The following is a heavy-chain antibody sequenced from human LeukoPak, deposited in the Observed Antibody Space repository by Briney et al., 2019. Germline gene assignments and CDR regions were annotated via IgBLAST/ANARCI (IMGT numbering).Heavy chain of an antibody. J-gene: IGHJ4*02. CDR2: IYYSGST. CDR3: ATYSGSYSHY. CDR1: GGSISSYY. D-gene: IGHD1-26*01. V-gene: IGHV4-59*01. Sequence: SETLSLTCTVSGGSISSYYWSWIRQPPGKGLEWIGYIYYSGSTNYNPSLKSRVTISVDTSKNQFSLKLSSVTAADTAVYYCATYSGSYSHYWGQGTLVTVSS.